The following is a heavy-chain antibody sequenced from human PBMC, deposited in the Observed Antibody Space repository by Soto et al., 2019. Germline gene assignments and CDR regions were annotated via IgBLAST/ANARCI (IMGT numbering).Heavy chain of an antibody. Sequence: GGSLRLSCAASGFTFSTYAMSWVRQAPGKGLEWVSTISGSGDATYYADSVKGRFTISRDNSKNTLYLQMNSLRGEATAVYYCAGHSSSWYFTFDYWGQGTLVTVSS. CDR2: ISGSGDAT. J-gene: IGHJ4*02. D-gene: IGHD6-13*01. V-gene: IGHV3-23*01. CDR3: AGHSSSWYFTFDY. CDR1: GFTFSTYA.